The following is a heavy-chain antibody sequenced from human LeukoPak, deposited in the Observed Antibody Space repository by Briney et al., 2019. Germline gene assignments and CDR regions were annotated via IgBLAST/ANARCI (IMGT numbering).Heavy chain of an antibody. CDR1: GYTFSSYG. D-gene: IGHD2-2*01. CDR3: ARESYCSSTSCYSDYYYYGMDV. CDR2: ITSYNGNT. J-gene: IGHJ6*02. V-gene: IGHV1-18*01. Sequence: SVKVSCKASGYTFSSYGISWVRQAPGQGLEWMGWITSYNGNTNYAQKLQGRVTMTTDTSTSTAYMELRSLRSDDTAVYYCARESYCSSTSCYSDYYYYGMDVWGQGTTVTVSS.